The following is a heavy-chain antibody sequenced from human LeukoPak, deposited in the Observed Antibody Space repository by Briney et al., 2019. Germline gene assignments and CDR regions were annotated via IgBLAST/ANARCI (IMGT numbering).Heavy chain of an antibody. Sequence: SETLSLTCTVSGGSIGSGGYYWSWIRQHPGKGLEWIGYIYYSGSTYYNPSLKSRVTISVDTSKNQFSLKLSSVTAADTAVYYCARTSMIVVMYYFDYWGQGTLVTVSS. D-gene: IGHD3-22*01. CDR2: IYYSGST. CDR1: GGSIGSGGYY. CDR3: ARTSMIVVMYYFDY. J-gene: IGHJ4*02. V-gene: IGHV4-31*03.